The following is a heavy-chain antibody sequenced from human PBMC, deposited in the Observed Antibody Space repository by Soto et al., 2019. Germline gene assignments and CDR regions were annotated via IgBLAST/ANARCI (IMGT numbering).Heavy chain of an antibody. CDR2: VSAYTGDT. J-gene: IGHJ5*02. V-gene: IGHV1-18*01. CDR3: ARELYIRDVWFDP. Sequence: QVQLVQSGGEVKKPGASVRLSCKASGYTFYSYGIAWVRQAPGQGLEWVGWVSAYTGDTKYSQKFQDRVTMTTDTSASTAYMELRRLTYDDTAVYYCARELYIRDVWFDPWGQGTLVTVS. D-gene: IGHD3-3*02. CDR1: GYTFYSYG.